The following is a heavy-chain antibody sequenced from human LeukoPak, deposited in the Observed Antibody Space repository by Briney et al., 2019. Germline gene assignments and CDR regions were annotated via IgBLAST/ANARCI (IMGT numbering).Heavy chain of an antibody. CDR1: GGSISSYY. CDR2: IYYSGST. D-gene: IGHD3-9*01. Sequence: SETLSLTCTVSGGSISSYYWSWIRQPPGKGLEWIGYIYYSGSTNYNPSLKSRVTISVDTPKNQFSLKLSSVTAADTAVYYCARGGYYDILTGYYEGVSFDPWGQGTLVTVSS. CDR3: ARGGYYDILTGYYEGVSFDP. J-gene: IGHJ5*02. V-gene: IGHV4-59*01.